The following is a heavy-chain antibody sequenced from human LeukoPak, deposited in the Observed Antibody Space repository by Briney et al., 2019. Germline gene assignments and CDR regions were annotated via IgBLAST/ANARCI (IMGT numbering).Heavy chain of an antibody. V-gene: IGHV3-48*01. CDR1: GFTFSSYW. CDR3: ARDRGSTNRGFDY. Sequence: GGSLRLSCAASGFTFSSYWMSWVRQAPGEGLEWVSYISSSSSTIYYPDSVKGRFTISRDNAKNSLYLQMNSLRVEDTAVYYCARDRGSTNRGFDYWGQGTLVTVSS. J-gene: IGHJ4*02. D-gene: IGHD2-2*01. CDR2: ISSSSSTI.